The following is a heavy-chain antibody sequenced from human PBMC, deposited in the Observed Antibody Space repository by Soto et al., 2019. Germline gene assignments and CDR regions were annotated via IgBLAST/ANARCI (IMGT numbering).Heavy chain of an antibody. CDR2: INIDGSTT. Sequence: EVQLVEAGGGLVQPGGSLRLSCAASGFTFSTYWMHWVRQVPGKGLVWVSRINIDGSTTSYADSVRGRFTISRDNAKDTVDLQMNSMRDEETAVYYCARVRNGDWYFDSWGQGTLVTVSS. D-gene: IGHD4-17*01. J-gene: IGHJ4*02. V-gene: IGHV3-74*01. CDR3: ARVRNGDWYFDS. CDR1: GFTFSTYW.